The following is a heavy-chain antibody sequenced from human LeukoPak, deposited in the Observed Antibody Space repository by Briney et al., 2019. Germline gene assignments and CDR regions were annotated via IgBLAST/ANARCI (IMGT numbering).Heavy chain of an antibody. CDR3: AKEDGYNGGEDY. CDR1: GFTFSSYA. CDR2: ISTGGGST. V-gene: IGHV3-23*01. Sequence: PGGSLRLSCAASGFTFSSYAMNWVRQAPGKGLEWVSGISTGGGSTYYADAVKGRFTISRDNSKNTLYLQMNSLRAEDTAVYYCAKEDGYNGGEDYWGQGTLVTVSS. D-gene: IGHD5-24*01. J-gene: IGHJ4*02.